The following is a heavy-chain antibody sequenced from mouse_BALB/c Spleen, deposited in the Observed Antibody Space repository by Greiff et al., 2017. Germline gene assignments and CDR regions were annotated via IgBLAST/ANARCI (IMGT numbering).Heavy chain of an antibody. CDR1: GFTFSDYY. V-gene: IGHV5-4*02. CDR3: AREDGYYNAMDY. J-gene: IGHJ4*01. D-gene: IGHD2-3*01. CDR2: ISDGGSYT. Sequence: EVQLVESGGGLVKPGGSLKLSCAASGFTFSDYYMYWVRQTPEKRLEWVATISDGGSYTYYPDSVKGRFTISRDNAKNNLYLQMSSLKSEDTAMYYCAREDGYYNAMDYWGQGTSVTVSS.